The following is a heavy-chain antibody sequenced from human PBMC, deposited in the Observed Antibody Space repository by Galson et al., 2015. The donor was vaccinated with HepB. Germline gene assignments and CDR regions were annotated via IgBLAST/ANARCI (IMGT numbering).Heavy chain of an antibody. D-gene: IGHD3-22*01. V-gene: IGHV1-3*01. CDR1: GYSFTNYT. CDR2: INAGNGNT. J-gene: IGHJ1*01. CDR3: TRAYYSDSSGYFEYFQH. Sequence: QSGAEVKKPGASVKVSCKASGYSFTNYTMHWVRQAPGQRLEWMGWINAGNGNTKYSQKFQGRVTITRDTSASTAYMEVSSLRSEDTAAYFCTRAYYSDSSGYFEYFQHWGQGTLITVSS.